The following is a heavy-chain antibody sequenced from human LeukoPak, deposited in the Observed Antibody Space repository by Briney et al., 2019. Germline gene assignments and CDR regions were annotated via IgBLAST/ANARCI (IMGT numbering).Heavy chain of an antibody. V-gene: IGHV3-30*18. CDR3: AKDPYSGSYYGPRYFDY. Sequence: GGSLRLSCAASGFTFSSYGMHWVRQAPGKGLEWVAVISYDGSNKYYADSVKGRFTISRDNSKNTLYLQMNSLRAEDTAVYYCAKDPYSGSYYGPRYFDYWGQGTLVTVSS. D-gene: IGHD1-26*01. J-gene: IGHJ4*02. CDR1: GFTFSSYG. CDR2: ISYDGSNK.